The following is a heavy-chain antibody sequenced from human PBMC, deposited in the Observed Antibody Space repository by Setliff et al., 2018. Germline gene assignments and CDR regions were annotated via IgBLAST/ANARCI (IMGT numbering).Heavy chain of an antibody. V-gene: IGHV3-23*01. CDR2: ISGDSEYI. Sequence: GGSLRLSCAASGFTFSTYSMSWVRQAPGKGLEWVSAISGDSEYIYYRDSVKGRFTISRANSKNTLYLQMNNPRVEDTARYYCVRGTQYLPVGDLWGQGTLVTVSS. CDR3: VRGTQYLPVGDL. CDR1: GFTFSTYS. J-gene: IGHJ5*02. D-gene: IGHD1-7*01.